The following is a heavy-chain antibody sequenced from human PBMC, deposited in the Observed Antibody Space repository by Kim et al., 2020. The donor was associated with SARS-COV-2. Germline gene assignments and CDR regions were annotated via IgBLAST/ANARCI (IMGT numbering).Heavy chain of an antibody. Sequence: ASVKVSCKASGYTFTSYAMHWVRQAPGQRLEWMGWINAGNGNTKYSQKFQGRVTITRDTSASTAYMELSSLRSEDTAVYYCASGYCSSTSCYSLEYFQHWGQGTLVTVSS. D-gene: IGHD2-2*01. CDR2: INAGNGNT. CDR1: GYTFTSYA. J-gene: IGHJ1*01. V-gene: IGHV1-3*01. CDR3: ASGYCSSTSCYSLEYFQH.